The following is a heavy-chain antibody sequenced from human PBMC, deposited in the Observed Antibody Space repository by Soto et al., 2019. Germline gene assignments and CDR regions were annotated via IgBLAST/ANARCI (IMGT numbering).Heavy chain of an antibody. CDR1: GYTFTSYD. V-gene: IGHV1-8*01. CDR2: MNPNSGNT. J-gene: IGHJ4*02. CDR3: ARRGYDYVWGSYRYKDDY. Sequence: ASVKVSCKASGYTFTSYDINWVRQATGQGLEWMGWMNPNSGNTGYAQKFQGRVTMTRNTSISTAYMELSSLRSEDTAVYYCARRGYDYVWGSYRYKDDYWGQGTLVTVSS. D-gene: IGHD3-16*02.